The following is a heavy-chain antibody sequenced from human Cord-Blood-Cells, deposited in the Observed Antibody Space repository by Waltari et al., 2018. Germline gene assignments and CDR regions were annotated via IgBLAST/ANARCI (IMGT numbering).Heavy chain of an antibody. D-gene: IGHD5-12*01. J-gene: IGHJ4*02. Sequence: QLQLQESGPGLVKPSETLSLTCSVSGGCISSSSYYWGWFRQPPGKGLEWIGSIYYSGSTYYNPSLKSRVTISVDTSKNQFSLKLSSVTAADTAVYYCASLIVATIDYWGQGTLVTVSS. CDR3: ASLIVATIDY. V-gene: IGHV4-39*01. CDR1: GGCISSSSYY. CDR2: IYYSGST.